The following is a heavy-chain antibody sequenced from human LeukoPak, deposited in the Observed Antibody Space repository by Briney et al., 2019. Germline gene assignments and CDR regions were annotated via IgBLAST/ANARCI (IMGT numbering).Heavy chain of an antibody. V-gene: IGHV3-23*01. CDR1: GFNFSSYA. J-gene: IGHJ4*02. D-gene: IGHD3-3*01. CDR2: ISGSGGST. Sequence: PGGSLRLSCAASGFNFSSYAMSWVRQAPGKGLEWVSAISGSGGSTYYADSVKGRFTISSDNSKNPLYLQLESLGADGMALYYCAKLEPFLEWFLYRSSILFYCWGQGTLATVSS. CDR3: AKLEPFLEWFLYRSSILFYC.